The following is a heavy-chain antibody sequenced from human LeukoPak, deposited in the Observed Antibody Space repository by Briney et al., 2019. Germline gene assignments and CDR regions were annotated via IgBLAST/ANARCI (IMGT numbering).Heavy chain of an antibody. D-gene: IGHD3-22*01. CDR1: GGSISSGSYY. J-gene: IGHJ4*02. Sequence: SETLSLTCTVSGGSISSGSYYWSWIRQPAGKGLEWIGRIYTSGSTNYNPSLKSRVTISVDTSKNQFSLKLSSVTAADTAVYYYARADYYDSSGQSFDSWGQGTLVTVSS. V-gene: IGHV4-61*02. CDR3: ARADYYDSSGQSFDS. CDR2: IYTSGST.